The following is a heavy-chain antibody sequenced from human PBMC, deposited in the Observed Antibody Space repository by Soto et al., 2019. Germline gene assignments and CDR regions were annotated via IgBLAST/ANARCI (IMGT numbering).Heavy chain of an antibody. CDR3: VSLGNTYYYGSGSFRNWFDP. CDR1: GFTFSSYA. Sequence: QVELVESGGGVVQPGRSLRLSCAASGFTFSSYAMHWVRQAPGKGLEWVAVISYDGSNKYYADSVKGRFTISRDNSKNTLYLQMNSLRAEDTAVYYCVSLGNTYYYGSGSFRNWFDPWGQGTLVTVSS. V-gene: IGHV3-30-3*01. D-gene: IGHD3-10*01. J-gene: IGHJ5*02. CDR2: ISYDGSNK.